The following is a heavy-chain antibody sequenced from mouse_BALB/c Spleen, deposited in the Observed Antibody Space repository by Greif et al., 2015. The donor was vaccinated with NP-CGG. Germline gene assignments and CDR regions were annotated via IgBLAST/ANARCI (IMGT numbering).Heavy chain of an antibody. V-gene: IGHV1S56*01. Sequence: QVQLQQSGPELVKPGASVRISCKASGYTFTSYYIHWVKQRPGQGLEWIGWIYPGNVNTKYNEKFKGKATLTADKSSSTAYMQLSSLTSEDSAVYFCAREDYYAMDYWGQGTSVTVSS. CDR2: IYPGNVNT. J-gene: IGHJ4*01. CDR3: AREDYYAMDY. CDR1: GYTFTSYY.